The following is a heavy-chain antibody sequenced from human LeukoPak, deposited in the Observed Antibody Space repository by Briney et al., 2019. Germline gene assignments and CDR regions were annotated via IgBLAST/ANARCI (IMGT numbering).Heavy chain of an antibody. CDR2: IYYTGSI. CDR1: GGSITNYY. V-gene: IGHV4-59*01. Sequence: PSETLSLTCTVSGGSITNYYCSWIRQSPGKGLEWIGNIYYTGSINYNPSLKSRVTISVDVSKNQFSLKLSSVTAADTAVYYCARLGGDYAVDYWGQGTLVTVSS. D-gene: IGHD2-21*02. CDR3: ARLGGDYAVDY. J-gene: IGHJ4*02.